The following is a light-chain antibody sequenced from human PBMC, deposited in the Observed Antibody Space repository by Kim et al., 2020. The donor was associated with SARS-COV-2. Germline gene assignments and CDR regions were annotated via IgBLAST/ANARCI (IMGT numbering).Light chain of an antibody. CDR1: KLGDKY. Sequence: SVSQGQTASITCSGDKLGDKYACWYQQKPGQSPVMVIYQDSKRPSGIPERFAGSNSGNTATLTISVTQAMDEADYYCQAWDSSTEVFGTGTKVTV. J-gene: IGLJ1*01. V-gene: IGLV3-1*01. CDR3: QAWDSSTEV. CDR2: QDS.